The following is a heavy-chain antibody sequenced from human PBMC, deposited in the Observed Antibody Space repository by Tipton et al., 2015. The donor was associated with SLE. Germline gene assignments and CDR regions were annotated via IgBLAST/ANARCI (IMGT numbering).Heavy chain of an antibody. Sequence: TLSLTCTVSGGSIGSFYWSWIRQPPGKGLEWIGNIDYTANPNYSPSLKSRVTISIDTSTNHFSLKLRSVTAADTAVYYCARRWKAAPPDLGYWGQGTLVTVSS. CDR1: GGSIGSFY. CDR3: ARRWKAAPPDLGY. V-gene: IGHV4-59*01. D-gene: IGHD5-24*01. CDR2: IDYTANP. J-gene: IGHJ4*02.